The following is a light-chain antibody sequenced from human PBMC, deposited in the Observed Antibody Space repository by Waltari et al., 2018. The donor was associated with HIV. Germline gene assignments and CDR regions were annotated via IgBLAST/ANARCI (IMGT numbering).Light chain of an antibody. CDR3: ASNRLDYTLI. CDR1: TTDSRIIHH. CDR2: DVN. J-gene: IGLJ2*01. V-gene: IGLV2-14*03. Sequence: QSALTQPASVSGFPGQSLNIPCTRFTTDSRIIHHVPWYQQYAGNIPRLSIFDVNNRPSGMSDRFSGSRSGNSAFLTFSGLQSGDEAHYYCASNRLDYTLIFGGGTKLTVL.